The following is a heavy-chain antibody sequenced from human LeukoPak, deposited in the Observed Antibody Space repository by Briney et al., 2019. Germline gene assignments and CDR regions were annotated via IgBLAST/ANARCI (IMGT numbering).Heavy chain of an antibody. D-gene: IGHD4-23*01. CDR2: ISTGSSTT. V-gene: IGHV3-48*02. J-gene: IGHJ4*02. CDR3: ARVAAGYSVNYFDY. CDR1: GFTFSSYW. Sequence: GGSLRLSCAASGFTFSSYWMSWVRQALGKGLEGVSYISTGSSTTYYADSVKGRFTISRDNVENSLYLQMNSLRDEDTAAYYCARVAAGYSVNYFDYWGQGTLVTVSS.